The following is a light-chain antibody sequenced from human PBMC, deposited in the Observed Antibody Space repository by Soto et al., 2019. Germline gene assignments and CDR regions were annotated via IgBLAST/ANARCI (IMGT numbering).Light chain of an antibody. Sequence: EIVMTQSPATLSVSPGERATLSCRASQSVSSNLAWYQQKLGQAPRLLIYGASTRATGIPARFSGSGSGTEFTLTISSLQSEDFAVYYCQQYNNWWTFGQGTKVEIE. CDR3: QQYNNWWT. V-gene: IGKV3-15*01. J-gene: IGKJ1*01. CDR2: GAS. CDR1: QSVSSN.